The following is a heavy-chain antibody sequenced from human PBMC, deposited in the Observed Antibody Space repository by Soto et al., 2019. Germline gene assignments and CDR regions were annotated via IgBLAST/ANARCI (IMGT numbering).Heavy chain of an antibody. CDR2: ISDGGDLT. Sequence: GGSLRLSCAASGFAFSSHPMSWVRQAPEKGLEWVAGISDGGDLTYDADSVRGRFTISRDNSRNTLYLQMNSLRAEDTAVYYCARRVIGSSRAFDIWGQGTMVTVSS. CDR3: ARRVIGSSRAFDI. D-gene: IGHD3-10*01. CDR1: GFAFSSHP. J-gene: IGHJ3*02. V-gene: IGHV3-23*01.